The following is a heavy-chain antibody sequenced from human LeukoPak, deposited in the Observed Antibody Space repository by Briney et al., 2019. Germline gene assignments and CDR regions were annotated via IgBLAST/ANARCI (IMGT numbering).Heavy chain of an antibody. V-gene: IGHV3-23*01. D-gene: IGHD5-12*01. CDR3: AKSVSGYLEYFQH. Sequence: PGGSLRLSCAASGFTFSSYAMSWVRQAPGKGLDGVSSIKGRGGSTYYADSVKGRFTISRDNSKNTLYLQMNSLRADDTAVYYCAKSVSGYLEYFQHWGQGTLVTVSS. CDR2: IKGRGGST. J-gene: IGHJ1*01. CDR1: GFTFSSYA.